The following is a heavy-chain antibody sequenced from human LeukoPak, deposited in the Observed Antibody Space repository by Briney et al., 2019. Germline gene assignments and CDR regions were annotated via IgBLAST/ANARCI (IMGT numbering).Heavy chain of an antibody. V-gene: IGHV3-74*01. CDR1: GITVSSYW. Sequence: PGGSLRLSCAASGITVSSYWMHWVRQAPGKGLVWVSRINSDGSSTTYADSVKGRFTISKDNGKNSLYLQMNSLRAEDTAVYYCAELGITMIGGVWGKGTTVTISS. CDR3: AELGITMIGGV. CDR2: INSDGSST. D-gene: IGHD3-10*02. J-gene: IGHJ6*04.